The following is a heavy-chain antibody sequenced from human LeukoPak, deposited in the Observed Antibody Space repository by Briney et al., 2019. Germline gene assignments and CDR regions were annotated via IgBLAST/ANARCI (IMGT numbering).Heavy chain of an antibody. V-gene: IGHV4-39*01. CDR1: GGSISSSSYY. J-gene: IGHJ5*02. D-gene: IGHD3-22*01. CDR2: VYYSGIT. Sequence: SSETLSLTCTVPGGSISSSSYYWGWIRQPPGKGLEWIGSVYYSGITYYNPSLKSRVTISVDTSKNQFSLRLSSVTAADTAVYYCTRQRGYHYDSTTNRFSDLWGQGTRVTVSS. CDR3: TRQRGYHYDSTTNRFSDL.